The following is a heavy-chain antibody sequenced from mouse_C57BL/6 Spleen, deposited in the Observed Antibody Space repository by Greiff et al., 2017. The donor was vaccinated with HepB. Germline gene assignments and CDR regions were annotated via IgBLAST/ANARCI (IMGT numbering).Heavy chain of an antibody. D-gene: IGHD1-1*01. Sequence: QVQLQQSGPELVKPGASVKISCKASGYAFSSSWMNWVKQRPGKGLEWIGRIYPGDGDTNYNGKFKGKATLTADKSSSTAYMQLSSLTSEDSAVYFSAREGNYYGSSRFDYWGQGTTLTVSS. CDR1: GYAFSSSW. CDR3: AREGNYYGSSRFDY. CDR2: IYPGDGDT. V-gene: IGHV1-82*01. J-gene: IGHJ2*01.